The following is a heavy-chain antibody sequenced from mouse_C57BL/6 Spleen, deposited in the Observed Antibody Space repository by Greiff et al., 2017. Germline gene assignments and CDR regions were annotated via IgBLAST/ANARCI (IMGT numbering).Heavy chain of an antibody. CDR2: IDPSDSYT. J-gene: IGHJ2*01. V-gene: IGHV1-69*01. CDR1: GYTFTSYW. CDR3: ARTYYGYYLDY. Sequence: QVQLQQPGAELVMPGASVKLSCKASGYTFTSYWMHWVKQRPGQGLEWIGEIDPSDSYTNYNQKFKGKSTLTVDKSSSTAYMQLSSLTSEDSAVYYCARTYYGYYLDYWGQGTTLTVSS. D-gene: IGHD2-9*01.